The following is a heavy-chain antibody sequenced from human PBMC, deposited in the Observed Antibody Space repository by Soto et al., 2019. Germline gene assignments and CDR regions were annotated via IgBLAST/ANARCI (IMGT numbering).Heavy chain of an antibody. D-gene: IGHD3-10*01. CDR2: INHSGST. Sequence: SETLSLTCAVYGGSFSGYYWSWIRQPPGKGLEWIGEINHSGSTNYNPSLKSRVTISVDTSKNQFSLKLSSVTAADTAVYYCAGHVVPKYYYGSGSYYNYEKYWGQGTLVTVSS. V-gene: IGHV4-34*01. CDR1: GGSFSGYY. CDR3: AGHVVPKYYYGSGSYYNYEKY. J-gene: IGHJ4*02.